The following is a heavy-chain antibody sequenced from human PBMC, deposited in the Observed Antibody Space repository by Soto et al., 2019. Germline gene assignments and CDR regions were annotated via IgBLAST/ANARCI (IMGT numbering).Heavy chain of an antibody. CDR3: ARPSTNSGYYYGMDV. CDR1: GYSFTGYS. CDR2: IDPSDSYT. D-gene: IGHD2-2*01. J-gene: IGHJ6*02. Sequence: GESLAISCKGSGYSFTGYSISWVRQMPGKGLEWMGRIDPSDSYTNYSPSFQGHVTISADKSISTAYLQWSSLKASDTAMYYCARPSTNSGYYYGMDVWGQGTTVTVSS. V-gene: IGHV5-10-1*01.